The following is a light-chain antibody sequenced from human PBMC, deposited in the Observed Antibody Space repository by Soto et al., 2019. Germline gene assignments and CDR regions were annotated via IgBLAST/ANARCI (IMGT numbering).Light chain of an antibody. V-gene: IGLV1-51*02. CDR1: SSNIGNNY. J-gene: IGLJ2*01. Sequence: QSVLTQPPSVSAAPGQKVTISCSGSSSNIGNNYVSWYQQLPGTAPKLLIYENNKRPSGIPDRFSGSKSGTSATLGITGLQTGDEADYYGGTWDSSLSAGHVVFGGGTKLTVL. CDR2: ENN. CDR3: GTWDSSLSAGHVV.